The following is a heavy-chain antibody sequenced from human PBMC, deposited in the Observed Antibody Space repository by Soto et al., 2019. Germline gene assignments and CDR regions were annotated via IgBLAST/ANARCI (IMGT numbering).Heavy chain of an antibody. CDR3: ARDVVEEGWFDP. D-gene: IGHD2-15*01. CDR1: GGSISSYY. V-gene: IGHV4-59*01. CDR2: IYYSGST. Sequence: SETLSLTCTVSGGSISSYYWSWIRQPPGKGLEWIGYIYYSGSTNYNPSLKSRVTISVDTSKNQFSLKLSSVTAADTAVYYCARDVVEEGWFDPWGQGTLVTVYS. J-gene: IGHJ5*02.